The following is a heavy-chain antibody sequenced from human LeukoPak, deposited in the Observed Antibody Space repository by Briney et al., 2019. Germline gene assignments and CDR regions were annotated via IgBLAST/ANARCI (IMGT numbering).Heavy chain of an antibody. D-gene: IGHD6-19*01. CDR2: INHSGST. Sequence: SETLSLTCAVYGGSFSGYYWSWIRQPPGKGLEWIGEINHSGSTNYNPSLKSRVTISVDTSKNQFSLKLSSVTAADTAVYYCARVVGSGWKFDYWGQGTLVTVSS. CDR3: ARVVGSGWKFDY. V-gene: IGHV4-34*01. CDR1: GGSFSGYY. J-gene: IGHJ4*02.